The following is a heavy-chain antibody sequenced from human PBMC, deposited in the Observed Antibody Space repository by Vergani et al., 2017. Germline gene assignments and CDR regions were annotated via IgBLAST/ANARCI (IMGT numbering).Heavy chain of an antibody. Sequence: EVQLVESGGGLVKPGGSLRLSCAASGFTFSSYSMNWVRQAPGKGREWVSSISSSSSYIYYADSVKGRFTISRDNAKNSLYLQMNSLRAEDTAVYYCARYGYYYDSSPFDYWGQGTLVTVSS. CDR3: ARYGYYYDSSPFDY. J-gene: IGHJ4*02. V-gene: IGHV3-21*01. D-gene: IGHD3-22*01. CDR2: ISSSSSYI. CDR1: GFTFSSYS.